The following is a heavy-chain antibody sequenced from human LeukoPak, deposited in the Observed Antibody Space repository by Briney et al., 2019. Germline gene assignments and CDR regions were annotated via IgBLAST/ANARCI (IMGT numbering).Heavy chain of an antibody. CDR2: IISIFGTA. Sequence: SVKASCKASGGTFSSYAISWVRQAPGQGLEWMGGIISIFGTANYAQKFQGRVTITTDESTSTAYMELSSLRSEDTAVYYCASASILTGSWHYFDYWGQGTLVTVSS. CDR1: GGTFSSYA. J-gene: IGHJ4*02. CDR3: ASASILTGSWHYFDY. D-gene: IGHD3-9*01. V-gene: IGHV1-69*05.